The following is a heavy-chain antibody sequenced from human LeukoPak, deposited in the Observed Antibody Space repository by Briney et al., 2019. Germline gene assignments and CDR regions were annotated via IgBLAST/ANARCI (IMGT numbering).Heavy chain of an antibody. CDR3: ARRPKGTTLVRGADPRVYGMDV. J-gene: IGHJ6*04. CDR2: INHSGST. CDR1: GGSFSGSY. D-gene: IGHD3-10*01. Sequence: PSETLSLTCAVYGGSFSGSYWSWIRQPPGKGLEWIGEINHSGSTNYNPSLKSRVTISLDTSKNQYSLKLSSVTAADTAVYYCARRPKGTTLVRGADPRVYGMDVWGKGTTVTVSS. V-gene: IGHV4-34*01.